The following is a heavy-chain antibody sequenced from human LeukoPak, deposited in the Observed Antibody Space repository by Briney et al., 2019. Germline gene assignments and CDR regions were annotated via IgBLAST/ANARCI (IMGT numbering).Heavy chain of an antibody. Sequence: GGSLSLSCAASGFPFSSYWMAWVRQAPGKGREWVATITLDGSDSYYVDSVKGRFTVSRDNAKTSLYLQMNSLRAEDTAVFYCTTENWYVFENWGQGSLVTVSS. D-gene: IGHD1-1*01. CDR2: ITLDGSDS. J-gene: IGHJ4*02. V-gene: IGHV3-7*04. CDR1: GFPFSSYW. CDR3: TTENWYVFEN.